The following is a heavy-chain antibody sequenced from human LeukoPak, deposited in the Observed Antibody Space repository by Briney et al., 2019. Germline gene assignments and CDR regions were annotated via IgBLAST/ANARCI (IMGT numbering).Heavy chain of an antibody. D-gene: IGHD2-2*01. CDR2: IYYSGST. CDR3: ARVGRYCSSTSCYYYYGMDV. V-gene: IGHV4-30-4*01. J-gene: IGHJ6*02. Sequence: SETLSLTCTVSGGSISSGDYYWSWIRQPPGKGLEWIGYIYYSGSTYYNPSLKSRVTISVDTSKNQFSLKLSSVTAADTAVYYCARVGRYCSSTSCYYYYGMDVWGQGTTVTVSS. CDR1: GGSISSGDYY.